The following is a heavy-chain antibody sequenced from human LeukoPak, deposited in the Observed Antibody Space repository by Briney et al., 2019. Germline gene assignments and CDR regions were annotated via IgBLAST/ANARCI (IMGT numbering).Heavy chain of an antibody. D-gene: IGHD3-3*01. CDR2: IYTSGST. CDR3: ARDFADDFWTMYNWFDP. V-gene: IGHV4-4*07. J-gene: IGHJ5*02. Sequence: SETRSLTCTVSGGSISSYYWSWIRQPAGKGQEWIGRIYTSGSTNYNPSLKSRVTMSVDTSKNQFSLKLSSVTAADMAVYYCARDFADDFWTMYNWFDPWGQGTLVTVSS. CDR1: GGSISSYY.